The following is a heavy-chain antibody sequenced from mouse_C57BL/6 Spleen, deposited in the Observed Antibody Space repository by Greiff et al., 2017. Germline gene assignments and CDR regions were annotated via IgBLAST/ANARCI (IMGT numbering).Heavy chain of an antibody. Sequence: QVQLQQPGAELVRPGSSVKLSCKASGYTFTSYWMHWVKQRPIQGLEWIGNIDPSDSETHYNQKFKDKATLTVDKSSSTAYMQLSSLTSEDSAVYDCARGEGGYDRTWFAYWGQGTLVTVSA. V-gene: IGHV1-52*01. CDR2: IDPSDSET. D-gene: IGHD2-2*01. J-gene: IGHJ3*01. CDR1: GYTFTSYW. CDR3: ARGEGGYDRTWFAY.